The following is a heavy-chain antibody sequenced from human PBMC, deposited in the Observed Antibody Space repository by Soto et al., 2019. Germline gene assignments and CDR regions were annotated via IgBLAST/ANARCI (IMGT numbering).Heavy chain of an antibody. CDR3: AKYDYYDSSGYYLDGAFDI. J-gene: IGHJ3*02. V-gene: IGHV3-23*01. Sequence: GSLRLSCAASGFTFSSYAMSWVRQAPGKGLEWVSAISGSGGSTYYADSVKGRFTISRDNSKNTLYLQMNSLRAEDTAVYYCAKYDYYDSSGYYLDGAFDIWGQGTMVTVSS. CDR2: ISGSGGST. CDR1: GFTFSSYA. D-gene: IGHD3-22*01.